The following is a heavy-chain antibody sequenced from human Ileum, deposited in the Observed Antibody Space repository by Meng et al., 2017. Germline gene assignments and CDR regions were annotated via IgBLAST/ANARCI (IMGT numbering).Heavy chain of an antibody. D-gene: IGHD7-27*01. CDR3: ARDHWGSLDY. CDR1: VASVSSNNDG. CDR2: GST. V-gene: IGHV4-61*01. Sequence: QPKESGPGRVRPQETPSLTCTVSVASVSSNNDGWGWIRQPPGKGLEWIGYGSTNHNPSLKSRVTISVDTSKNQFFLTLNSVTAADTAIYYCARDHWGSLDYWGQGILVTVSS. J-gene: IGHJ4*02.